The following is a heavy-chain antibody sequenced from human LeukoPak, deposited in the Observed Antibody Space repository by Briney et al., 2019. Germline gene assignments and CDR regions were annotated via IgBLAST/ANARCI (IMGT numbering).Heavy chain of an antibody. Sequence: GGSLRLSCAASGFTFSSYLMHWVRQAPGKGLVWVSRINSDGSSTSYADSVKGRFTISRDNAKNTLYLQMNGLRAEDTGVYYCARIASHSSSWYDGGYWGQGTLVTVSS. J-gene: IGHJ4*02. CDR2: INSDGSST. V-gene: IGHV3-74*01. CDR3: ARIASHSSSWYDGGY. D-gene: IGHD6-13*01. CDR1: GFTFSSYL.